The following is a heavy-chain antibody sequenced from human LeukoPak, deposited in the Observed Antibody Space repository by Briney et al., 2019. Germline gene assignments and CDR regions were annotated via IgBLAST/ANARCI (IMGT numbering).Heavy chain of an antibody. D-gene: IGHD3-16*02. CDR3: TTGPPGGVIVTYYYYYMDV. V-gene: IGHV3-30*02. CDR1: GFIFSSYG. Sequence: GGSLRLSCAASGFIFSSYGMSWVRQAPGKGLEWVAFIRYDGSNKYYADSVKGRFTISRDNSKNTLYLQMNSLKTEDTAVYYCTTGPPGGVIVTYYYYYMDVWGKGTTVTVSS. J-gene: IGHJ6*03. CDR2: IRYDGSNK.